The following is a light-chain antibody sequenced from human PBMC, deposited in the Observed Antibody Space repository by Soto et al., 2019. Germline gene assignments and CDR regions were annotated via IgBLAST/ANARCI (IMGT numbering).Light chain of an antibody. CDR2: DAS. Sequence: EVVLTQSPATLSVSPGEGAALSCRASQHIATFIAWYQQKPGQAPRLLIYDASTRVPGVTLRFSGRGSGTDFTLTISSLGPADFALYFWQHRHNRPPVIFGQGTRVDIK. CDR1: QHIATF. V-gene: IGKV3-11*01. CDR3: QHRHNRPPVI. J-gene: IGKJ5*01.